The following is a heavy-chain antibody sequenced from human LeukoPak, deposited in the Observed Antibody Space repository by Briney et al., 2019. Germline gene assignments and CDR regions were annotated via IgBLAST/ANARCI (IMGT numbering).Heavy chain of an antibody. Sequence: GGSLRLSCAASGFTFSSYEMNWVRQAPGKGLEWVSYISSSGSTIYYADSVKGRFTISRDNAKNSLYLQMNSLRAEDTAVYYCAREQSGADDTQTIDYWGQGTLVTVSS. D-gene: IGHD3-10*01. V-gene: IGHV3-48*03. CDR3: AREQSGADDTQTIDY. J-gene: IGHJ4*02. CDR2: ISSSGSTI. CDR1: GFTFSSYE.